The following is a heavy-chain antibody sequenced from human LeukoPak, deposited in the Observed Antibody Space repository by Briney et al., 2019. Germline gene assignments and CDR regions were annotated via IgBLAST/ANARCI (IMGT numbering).Heavy chain of an antibody. Sequence: GWSLRLSCAASVFTFSTYGMHWVRQAPGKGLEWVTFIQYDGSVKLYVDSVKGRFTISRDNSKNSLYLQMNSLKTEDTVVYYCTRGAYGSGSYNNYYYYYMDVWGKGTTVTISS. CDR1: VFTFSTYG. V-gene: IGHV3-30*12. D-gene: IGHD3-10*01. CDR3: TRGAYGSGSYNNYYYYYMDV. CDR2: IQYDGSVK. J-gene: IGHJ6*03.